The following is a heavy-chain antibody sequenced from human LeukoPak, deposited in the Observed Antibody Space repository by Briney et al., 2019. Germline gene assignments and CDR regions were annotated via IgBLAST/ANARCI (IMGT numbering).Heavy chain of an antibody. CDR3: ARDLFGYCSGGSCLSFDY. V-gene: IGHV3-11*06. D-gene: IGHD2-15*01. J-gene: IGHJ4*02. CDR1: GFIFSDYY. CDR2: ISSSSYT. Sequence: GGSLRLSCAASGFIFSDYYMSWIRQAPGKGLEWVSYISSSSYTNYADSVKGRFTISRDNAKNSLYLQMNSLRAEDTAVYYCARDLFGYCSGGSCLSFDYWGQGTLVTVSS.